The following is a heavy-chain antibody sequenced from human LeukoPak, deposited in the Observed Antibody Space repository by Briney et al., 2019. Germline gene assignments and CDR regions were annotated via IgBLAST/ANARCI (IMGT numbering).Heavy chain of an antibody. J-gene: IGHJ4*02. CDR3: AREQGIFAY. Sequence: GGSLRLSCTASGSSFSSDSMIWVRQAPGKGLEWVSYISSSSKTIYYADSVKGRFTISRNNAKNSLYLQMNSLRDEDSAVYYSAREQGIFAYGGRGTLFTVSS. CDR1: GSSFSSDS. D-gene: IGHD3-16*01. CDR2: ISSSSKTI. V-gene: IGHV3-48*02.